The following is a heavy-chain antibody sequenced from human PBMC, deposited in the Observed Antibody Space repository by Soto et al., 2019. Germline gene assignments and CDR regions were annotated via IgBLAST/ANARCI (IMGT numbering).Heavy chain of an antibody. CDR1: GFTFSDHH. D-gene: IGHD2-8*01. CDR2: ISSSGSTI. J-gene: IGHJ4*02. V-gene: IGHV3-11*01. CDR3: ASPYAISFHY. Sequence: PGGSLRLSCAASGFTFSDHHMSWLRQAPGKGLEWVSYISSSGSTIYYADSVKGRFTISRDNAKNSLYLQMNSLRAEDTAVYYCASPYAISFHYWGQGALVTVSS.